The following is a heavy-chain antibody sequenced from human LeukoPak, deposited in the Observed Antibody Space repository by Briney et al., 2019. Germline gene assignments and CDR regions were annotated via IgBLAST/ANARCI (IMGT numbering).Heavy chain of an antibody. Sequence: SETLSLTCTVSGGSISSSDFYWGWIRQPPGKGLEWVGTIYYSGSTYYNPSLKSRVTISVDTSKNQFSLKLSSVTAADTALYYCARGSTPTPFDYWGQGTLVTVSS. CDR2: IYYSGST. V-gene: IGHV4-39*07. CDR3: ARGSTPTPFDY. CDR1: GGSISSSDFY. J-gene: IGHJ4*02. D-gene: IGHD6-13*01.